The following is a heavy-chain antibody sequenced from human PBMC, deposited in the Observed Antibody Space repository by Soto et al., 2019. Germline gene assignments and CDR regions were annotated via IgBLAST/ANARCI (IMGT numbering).Heavy chain of an antibody. V-gene: IGHV1-18*01. D-gene: IGHD6-13*01. J-gene: IGHJ4*02. CDR1: GYTFTSYA. Sequence: GSVKVSCKASGYTFTSYAMHWVRQAPGQRLEWMGWISAYNGNTNYAQKLQGRVTMTTDTSTSTAYMELRSLRSDDTAVYYCARDTGFSYSSSWFGDYWGQGTLVTVSS. CDR3: ARDTGFSYSSSWFGDY. CDR2: ISAYNGNT.